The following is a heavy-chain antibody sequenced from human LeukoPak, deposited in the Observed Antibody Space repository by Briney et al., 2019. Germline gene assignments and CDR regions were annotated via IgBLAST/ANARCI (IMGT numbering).Heavy chain of an antibody. CDR1: GFTFSSYA. CDR3: AKGSQYYYDSSGYYYE. Sequence: PGGSLRLSCAASGFTFSSYAMSWVRQAPGKGLEWVSAISGSGGSTYYADSVKGRFTISRDNSKNTLYLQMNSLRAEDTAVYYCAKGSQYYYDSSGYYYEWGQGTLVTISS. CDR2: ISGSGGST. J-gene: IGHJ4*02. D-gene: IGHD3-22*01. V-gene: IGHV3-23*01.